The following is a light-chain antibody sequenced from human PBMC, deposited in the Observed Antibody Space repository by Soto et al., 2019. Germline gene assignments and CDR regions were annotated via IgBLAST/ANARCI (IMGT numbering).Light chain of an antibody. J-gene: IGKJ4*01. Sequence: EIVMTQAPGSLSLSPGDRGTLSFRASQGLGTNLAWYQQKPGQAPRLLIYAASTRATGVPGRFSGSGSGTEFTLTISSLQSEDFAVYYCQLYNHWPLTFGGGTNVDIK. V-gene: IGKV3-15*01. CDR3: QLYNHWPLT. CDR1: QGLGTN. CDR2: AAS.